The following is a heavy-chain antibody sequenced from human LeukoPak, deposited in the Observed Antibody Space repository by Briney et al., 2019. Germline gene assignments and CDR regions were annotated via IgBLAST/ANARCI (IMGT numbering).Heavy chain of an antibody. V-gene: IGHV1-69*05. Sequence: SVKVSCKASGYTFTGYYMHWVRQAPGQGLEWMGGIIPIFGTANYAQKFQGRVTITTDESTSTAYMELRSLRSDDTAVYYCARDPSRDYLNYYYYGMDVWGQGTTVTVSS. J-gene: IGHJ6*02. CDR2: IIPIFGTA. CDR1: GYTFTGYY. D-gene: IGHD4-17*01. CDR3: ARDPSRDYLNYYYYGMDV.